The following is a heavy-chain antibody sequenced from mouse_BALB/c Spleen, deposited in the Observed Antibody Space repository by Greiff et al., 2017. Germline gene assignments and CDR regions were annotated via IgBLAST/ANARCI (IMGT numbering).Heavy chain of an antibody. D-gene: IGHD3-3*01. CDR2: ISYSGST. V-gene: IGHV3-8*02. CDR1: GVSITSGY. Sequence: EVKLQESGPSLVKPSQTLSLTCSVTGVSITSGYWNWVRKFPGNKLEYMGYISYSGSTYYNPSLKSRISITRDTSKNQYYLQLNSVTTEDTATYYCARGGHGDTTFWFAYWGQGTLVTVSA. J-gene: IGHJ3*01. CDR3: ARGGHGDTTFWFAY.